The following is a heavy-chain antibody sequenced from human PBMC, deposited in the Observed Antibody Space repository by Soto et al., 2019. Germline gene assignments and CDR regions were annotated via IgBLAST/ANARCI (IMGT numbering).Heavy chain of an antibody. CDR3: AQGVRGVIIYFDY. Sequence: SVKVSCKASGGTFSSYAISWVRQAPGQGLEWMGGFIPIFGTANYAQKFQGRVTITADESTSTAYMELSSLRSEDTAVYYCAQGVRGVIIYFDYWGQGTLVTVSS. D-gene: IGHD3-10*01. V-gene: IGHV1-69*13. CDR2: FIPIFGTA. J-gene: IGHJ4*02. CDR1: GGTFSSYA.